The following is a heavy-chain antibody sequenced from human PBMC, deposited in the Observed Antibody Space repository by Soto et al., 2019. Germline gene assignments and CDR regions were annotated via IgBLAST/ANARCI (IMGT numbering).Heavy chain of an antibody. V-gene: IGHV4-34*01. J-gene: IGHJ4*02. CDR1: GGSFSGHY. Sequence: QVQLQQWGAGLLKPSETLSLTCAVSGGSFSGHYWSWIRQPPGKVLEWIGELNHSGSTNYNPSLKSRVTVSVDTCRNQFSLELSSVTAAHTAVYFCARVGALGSSTCFDYWGQGTLVTVSS. CDR3: ARVGALGSSTCFDY. CDR2: LNHSGST. D-gene: IGHD6-13*01.